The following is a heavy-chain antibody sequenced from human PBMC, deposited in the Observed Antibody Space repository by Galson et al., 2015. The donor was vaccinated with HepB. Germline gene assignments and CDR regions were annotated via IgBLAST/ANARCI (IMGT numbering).Heavy chain of an antibody. D-gene: IGHD2-21*02. CDR1: GYTFTSYG. CDR2: ISAYNGNT. Sequence: SVKVSCKASGYTFTSYGISWGRQAPGQGLEWMGWISAYNGNTNYAQKLQGRVTMTTDTSPSTAYMELRSLRSDDTAVYYCARDRCGGDCYTSPYGMDVWGQGTTVTVSS. V-gene: IGHV1-18*04. J-gene: IGHJ6*02. CDR3: ARDRCGGDCYTSPYGMDV.